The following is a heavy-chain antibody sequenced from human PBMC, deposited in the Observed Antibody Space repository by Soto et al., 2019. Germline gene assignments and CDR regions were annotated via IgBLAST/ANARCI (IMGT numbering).Heavy chain of an antibody. J-gene: IGHJ5*02. CDR2: IIPIFGTA. D-gene: IGHD3-3*01. Sequence: QVQLVQSGAEVKKPGSSVKVSCKASGGTFSSYAISWVRQAPGQGLEWMGGIIPIFGTANYAQKFQGRVTITADESTSTAYMELSSLRSEDTAVYYCARVRPVLRFLEWLLEGWFDPWGQGTLVTVSS. CDR3: ARVRPVLRFLEWLLEGWFDP. V-gene: IGHV1-69*01. CDR1: GGTFSSYA.